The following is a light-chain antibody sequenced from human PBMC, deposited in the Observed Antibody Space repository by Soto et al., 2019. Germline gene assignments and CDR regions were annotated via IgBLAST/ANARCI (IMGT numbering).Light chain of an antibody. CDR2: DND. Sequence: QSVLTQPPSVSAGPGQKVTISCSGSDSNVGNNFVSWYQQLPGTAPKLLIYDNDERPSGIPDRFSGSKSGTSATLGITGLQTGDEADYYCGTWDSSLSTGPYVFGTGTKLTVL. V-gene: IGLV1-51*01. CDR1: DSNVGNNF. CDR3: GTWDSSLSTGPYV. J-gene: IGLJ1*01.